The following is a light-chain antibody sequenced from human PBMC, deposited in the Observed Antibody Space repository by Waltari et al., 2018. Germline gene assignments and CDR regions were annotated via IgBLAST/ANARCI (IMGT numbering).Light chain of an antibody. CDR2: VNSDGSH. CDR3: QTWDTGIRV. J-gene: IGLJ3*02. V-gene: IGLV4-69*01. CDR1: GGHTYYA. Sequence: HLVVTQSPSASASLGASVKLTCTLSGGHTYYAITWHQQQPQKAPRFLMKVNSDGSHNKGSGIPDRFSGSSSGAERYLPSASLQSEDEADYHCQTWDTGIRVFGGGTKLIVL.